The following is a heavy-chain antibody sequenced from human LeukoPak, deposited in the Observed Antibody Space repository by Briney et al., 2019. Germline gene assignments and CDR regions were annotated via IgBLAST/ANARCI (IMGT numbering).Heavy chain of an antibody. D-gene: IGHD5-18*01. CDR3: ARDGEYSYGYGFDY. CDR2: IYSGDRT. V-gene: IGHV3-66*01. CDR1: GFSVNNLY. Sequence: GGSLRLSCAASGFSVNNLYMSWVRQAPRKGLEWVSVIYSGDRTYYADSVKGRFTISRDTSKNTVYLQMNSLRPEATALYYCARDGEYSYGYGFDYWGQGTLVTVSS. J-gene: IGHJ4*02.